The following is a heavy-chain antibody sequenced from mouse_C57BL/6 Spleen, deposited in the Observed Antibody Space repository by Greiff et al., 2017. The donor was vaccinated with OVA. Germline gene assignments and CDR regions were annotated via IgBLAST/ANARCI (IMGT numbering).Heavy chain of an antibody. CDR1: GYAFSSSW. D-gene: IGHD4-1*01. CDR3: ARQLTGEGYYFDY. V-gene: IGHV1-82*01. Sequence: VQLQQSGPELVKPGASVKISCKASGYAFSSSWMNWVKQRPGKGLEWIGRIYPGDGDTNYNGKFKGKATLTADKSSSTAYMQLSSLTSEDSAVYFCARQLTGEGYYFDYWGQGTTLTVSS. CDR2: IYPGDGDT. J-gene: IGHJ2*01.